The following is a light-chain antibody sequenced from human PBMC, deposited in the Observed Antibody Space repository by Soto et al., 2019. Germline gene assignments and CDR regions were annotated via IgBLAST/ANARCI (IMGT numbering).Light chain of an antibody. V-gene: IGKV1-39*01. J-gene: IGKJ2*01. CDR2: AAS. Sequence: DIQMTQSPSSLSASVGDRITITCRASQNINTYLNWFQQKPGKAPSLLIYAASSLQSGVPSRFSASGSVTDFTLTINSLQPADFASYYCQQSYTTPYTFCQGTQVEIK. CDR3: QQSYTTPYT. CDR1: QNINTY.